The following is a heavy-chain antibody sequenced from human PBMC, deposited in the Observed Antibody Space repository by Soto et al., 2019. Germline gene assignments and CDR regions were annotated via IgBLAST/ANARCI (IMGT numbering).Heavy chain of an antibody. Sequence: PSETLSLTCTVSGGPVGSGSYYWSWIRQPPGKGLEWIGSINHSGSTNYNPSLKSRVTISVDTSKNQFSLKLSSVTAADTAVYYCARRSIHWYFDLWGRGTLVTVSS. D-gene: IGHD2-21*01. J-gene: IGHJ2*01. CDR2: INHSGST. CDR1: GGPVGSGSYY. V-gene: IGHV4-39*01. CDR3: ARRSIHWYFDL.